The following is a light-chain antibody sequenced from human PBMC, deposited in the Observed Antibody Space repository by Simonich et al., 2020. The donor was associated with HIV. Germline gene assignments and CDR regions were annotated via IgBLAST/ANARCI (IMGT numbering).Light chain of an antibody. J-gene: IGKJ2*01. Sequence: DIVMTQSPDSLAVSLGERATINRKSSQSCLYSSSTKKDLAWYQQKPGQPPKLLIYWASTRESGVPDRFSGSGSGTVFTLTISSLQAEDVAVYYCQQYYSIPYTFGQGTKLEIK. CDR3: QQYYSIPYT. V-gene: IGKV4-1*01. CDR2: WAS. CDR1: QSCLYSSSTKKD.